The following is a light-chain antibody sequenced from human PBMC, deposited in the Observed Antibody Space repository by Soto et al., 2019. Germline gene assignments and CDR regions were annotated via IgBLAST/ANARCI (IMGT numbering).Light chain of an antibody. V-gene: IGKV1-9*01. CDR3: QQLNSYPIT. J-gene: IGKJ5*01. Sequence: DIQLPQSPSFLSASVGDRVTITCRASQGISSYLAWYQQKPGKAPKLLIYAASTLQSGVPSRFSGSGSGTEFTLTISSLQPEDFATYSCQQLNSYPITFGQGTRLEIK. CDR2: AAS. CDR1: QGISSY.